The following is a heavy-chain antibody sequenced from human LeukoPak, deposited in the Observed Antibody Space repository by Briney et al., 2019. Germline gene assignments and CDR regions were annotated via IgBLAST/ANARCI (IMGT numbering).Heavy chain of an antibody. CDR3: ARDTYYYGSGSYYSRGSTTNYYYYYGMDV. CDR1: GFTFNNYA. J-gene: IGHJ6*02. CDR2: ISGGGGST. V-gene: IGHV3-23*01. D-gene: IGHD3-10*01. Sequence: GGSLRLACAAAGFTFNNYAMGWVRQARGKGREWVSAISGGGGSTFSADCVKGRFTISRDNSKNTLFLQMNSLRAEDTAVYYCARDTYYYGSGSYYSRGSTTNYYYYYGMDVWGQGTTVTVSS.